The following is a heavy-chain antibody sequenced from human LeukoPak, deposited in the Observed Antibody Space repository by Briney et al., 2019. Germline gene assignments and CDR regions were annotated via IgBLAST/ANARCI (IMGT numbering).Heavy chain of an antibody. V-gene: IGHV4-39*01. CDR3: ARPTRDSSGFYGAFDI. Sequence: SETLSLTCSVSGGSISSSGSYWGWIRQAPGQGLEWIGTIYYSGSTYYNPSLKSRVTISVDTSKDQFSLKLRSVTAADTAVYYCARPTRDSSGFYGAFDIWGQGTMVTVSS. D-gene: IGHD3-22*01. J-gene: IGHJ3*02. CDR1: GGSISSSGSY. CDR2: IYYSGST.